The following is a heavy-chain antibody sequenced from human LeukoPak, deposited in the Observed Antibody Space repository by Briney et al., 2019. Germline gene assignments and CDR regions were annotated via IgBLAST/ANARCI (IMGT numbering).Heavy chain of an antibody. D-gene: IGHD5-24*01. CDR3: ARGGNYRFDP. CDR2: IHHSGST. V-gene: IGHV4-4*02. J-gene: IGHJ5*02. CDR1: GDSINNNYW. Sequence: SGTLSLTCAVSGDSINNNYWWTWVRQPPGKGLEWIGEIHHSGSTNCNPSHKSRVTMSVDTSKNQFSLKLSSVTAADTAVYYCARGGNYRFDPWGQGTLVTVSS.